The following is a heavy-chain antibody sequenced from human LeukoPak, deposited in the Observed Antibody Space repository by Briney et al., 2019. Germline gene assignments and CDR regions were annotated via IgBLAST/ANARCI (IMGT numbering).Heavy chain of an antibody. J-gene: IGHJ4*02. CDR2: IYYSGPT. CDR3: ARGDQVPLHYFDS. CDR1: GGSISHSGYY. V-gene: IGHV4-31*03. D-gene: IGHD2-2*01. Sequence: PSQTLSLTCSVSGGSISHSGYYWSWIRQHPGKGLEWIGYIYYSGPTAYNPSLKSRFTISVDTSQNQFSLTLTSVTAADTAVYYCARGDQVPLHYFDSWGQGTLVTVSS.